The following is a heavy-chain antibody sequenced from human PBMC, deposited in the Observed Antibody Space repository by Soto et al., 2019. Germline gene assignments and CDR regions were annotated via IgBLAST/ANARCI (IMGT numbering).Heavy chain of an antibody. CDR1: GYTFTSYG. J-gene: IGHJ6*02. D-gene: IGHD2-15*01. Sequence: QVQLVQSGAEVKKPGASVTVSCKSSGYTFTSYGISWVRQAPRQGLEWMGGISAYNGNTNYAQKLQDRVTMTTDTGARTAYLELRSLRSDDTAIYYCARLPCSGCSCYDHSYYGMDIWAQGTTVTVSS. V-gene: IGHV1-18*01. CDR3: ARLPCSGCSCYDHSYYGMDI. CDR2: ISAYNGNT.